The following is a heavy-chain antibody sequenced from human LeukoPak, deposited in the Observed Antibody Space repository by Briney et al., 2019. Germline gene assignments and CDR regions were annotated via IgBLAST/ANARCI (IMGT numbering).Heavy chain of an antibody. CDR3: AKDQSITIFGVAPYGMDV. D-gene: IGHD3-3*01. J-gene: IGHJ6*02. CDR2: ISYDGSNK. CDR1: GFTFSSYD. V-gene: IGHV3-30*18. Sequence: GRPLRLSCAPSGFTFSSYDMHWLRQAPGKGLEWVAVISYDGSNKYYADSVKGRFTISRDNSKNTLYLQMNSLRAEDTAVYYCAKDQSITIFGVAPYGMDVWGQGTTVTVSS.